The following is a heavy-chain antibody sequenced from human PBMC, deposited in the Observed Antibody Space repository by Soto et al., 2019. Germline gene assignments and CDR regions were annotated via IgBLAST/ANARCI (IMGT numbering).Heavy chain of an antibody. V-gene: IGHV3-23*01. D-gene: IGHD3-10*01. Sequence: GGSLRLSCAASGFTFSSYAMSWVRQAPGKGLEWVSAISGSGGSTYYADSVKGRFTISRDNSKNTLYLQMNSLRAEDTAVYYCAKSPTIIWFGREGYFDYWGQGTLVTVSS. J-gene: IGHJ4*02. CDR3: AKSPTIIWFGREGYFDY. CDR2: ISGSGGST. CDR1: GFTFSSYA.